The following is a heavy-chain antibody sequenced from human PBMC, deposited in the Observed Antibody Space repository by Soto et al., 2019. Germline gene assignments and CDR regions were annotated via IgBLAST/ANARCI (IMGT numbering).Heavy chain of an antibody. CDR3: ARPRGKSCCYS. V-gene: IGHV4-34*01. J-gene: IGHJ5*01. Sequence: SGTQWITCAVYGGSPSGYYWCWLRLPQGEGLEWIGDINHSGRTNYNPSLKSRVTISVDTSQNQFSLKLSSVTAADTAVYYCARPRGKSCCYSW. CDR1: GGSPSGYY. D-gene: IGHD1-1*01. CDR2: INHSGRT.